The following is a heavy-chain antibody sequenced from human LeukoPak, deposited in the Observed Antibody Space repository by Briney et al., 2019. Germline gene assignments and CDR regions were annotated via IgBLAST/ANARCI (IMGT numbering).Heavy chain of an antibody. CDR1: GFTVSSYW. V-gene: IGHV3-7*05. CDR3: ARSLGYCSAGSCFPFDY. D-gene: IGHD2-15*01. CDR2: IKQDGSDK. Sequence: GGSLRFSCAASGFTVSSYWMSWVRQAPGKGLEWVANIKQDGSDKYYVDSVKGRFTISRDNAKNSLYLQMNSLRAEDTAVYYCARSLGYCSAGSCFPFDYWGQGTLVTVSS. J-gene: IGHJ4*02.